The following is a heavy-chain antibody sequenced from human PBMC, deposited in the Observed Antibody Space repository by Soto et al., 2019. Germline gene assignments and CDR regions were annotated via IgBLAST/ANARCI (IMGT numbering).Heavy chain of an antibody. Sequence: GGSLRLSCAASGFTFSSYWMHWVRQAPGKGLVWVSRINSDGSSTSYADSVKGRFTISRDNAKNTLYLQMNSLRAEDTAVYYCARVFLGIAARPDYYYYYYMDVWGKGTTVTVSS. J-gene: IGHJ6*03. D-gene: IGHD6-6*01. CDR2: INSDGSST. CDR1: GFTFSSYW. CDR3: ARVFLGIAARPDYYYYYYMDV. V-gene: IGHV3-74*01.